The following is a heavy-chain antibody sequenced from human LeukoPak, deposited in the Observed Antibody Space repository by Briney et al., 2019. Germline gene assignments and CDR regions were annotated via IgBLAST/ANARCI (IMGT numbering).Heavy chain of an antibody. V-gene: IGHV1-18*01. D-gene: IGHD6-19*01. CDR1: GYTFTSYG. J-gene: IGHJ4*02. CDR2: ISAFNGNT. Sequence: ASVKVSCKASGYTFTSYGISWVRQAPGQGLEWMGWISAFNGNTNYAQKFQGRVTMTRDTSISTAYMELSRLRSGDTAVYYCARGGVSVPGIAVAGTRLYYFDYWGQGTLVTVSS. CDR3: ARGGVSVPGIAVAGTRLYYFDY.